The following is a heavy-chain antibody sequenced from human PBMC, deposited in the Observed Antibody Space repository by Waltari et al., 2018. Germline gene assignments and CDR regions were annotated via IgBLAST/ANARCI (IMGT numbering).Heavy chain of an antibody. D-gene: IGHD6-19*01. CDR3: ARSMGIVVVPAGY. Sequence: QVQLVQSGAEVKKPGASVKVSCKASGYTFTGYYMHWVRQAPGQGLGWMGWINPNSGGTNYAQKFQGRVTMTRDTSSSTAYMELSRLRSDDTAVYYCARSMGIVVVPAGYWGQGTLVTVSS. J-gene: IGHJ4*02. V-gene: IGHV1-2*02. CDR1: GYTFTGYY. CDR2: INPNSGGT.